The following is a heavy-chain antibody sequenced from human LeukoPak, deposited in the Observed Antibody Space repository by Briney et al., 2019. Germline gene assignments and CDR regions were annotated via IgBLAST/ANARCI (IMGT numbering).Heavy chain of an antibody. CDR2: IYYSGST. CDR3: ARVVYDSSTYPKSYFDF. D-gene: IGHD3-22*01. V-gene: IGHV4-31*03. Sequence: SETLSLTCTVSGGSISSGGYYWRWIRQHPGKGLEWIGYIYYSGSTYYNPSLKSRVTISVDTSKNQFSLKLSSVTAADTAVYYCARVVYDSSTYPKSYFDFWGQGTLVTVSS. J-gene: IGHJ4*02. CDR1: GGSISSGGYY.